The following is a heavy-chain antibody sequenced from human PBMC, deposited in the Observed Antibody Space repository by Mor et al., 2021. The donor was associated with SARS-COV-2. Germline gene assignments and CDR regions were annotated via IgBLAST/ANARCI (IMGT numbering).Heavy chain of an antibody. J-gene: IGHJ6*02. Sequence: TISVDTSKNQFSLKLSSVTAADTAVYYCARRLRGYSYGPYGMDVWGQGTTVTVSS. CDR3: ARRLRGYSYGPYGMDV. D-gene: IGHD5-18*01. V-gene: IGHV4-39*01.